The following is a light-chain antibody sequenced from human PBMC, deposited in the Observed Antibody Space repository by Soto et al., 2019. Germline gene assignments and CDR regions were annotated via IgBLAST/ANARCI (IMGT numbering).Light chain of an antibody. J-gene: IGKJ1*01. V-gene: IGKV3-20*01. CDR3: QQYDTSPRT. CDR2: GAS. Sequence: EIVLTQSPGTLSLSPGERATLSCRASQSVRSNYLAWYQQKRDQAPRLLIYGASSRATGIPTRFSGSGSGTDFTLTISRLEPEDFAVYYCQQYDTSPRTFGQGTKVEI. CDR1: QSVRSNY.